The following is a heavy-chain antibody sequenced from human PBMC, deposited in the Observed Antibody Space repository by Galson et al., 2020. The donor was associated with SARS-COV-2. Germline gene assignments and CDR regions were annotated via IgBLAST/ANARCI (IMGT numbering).Heavy chain of an antibody. Sequence: ASVKVSCKASGYSFTSYDINWVRQATGQGLEWVGRVNPDSGNTGYAQKFQGRVTMTRDTSISTVYMELRGLRSEDTAVYYCAKNEYGYCSSFTCRGAFDMWGQGTMVTVSS. CDR1: GYSFTSYD. V-gene: IGHV1-8*01. D-gene: IGHD2-2*01. CDR2: VNPDSGNT. J-gene: IGHJ3*02. CDR3: AKNEYGYCSSFTCRGAFDM.